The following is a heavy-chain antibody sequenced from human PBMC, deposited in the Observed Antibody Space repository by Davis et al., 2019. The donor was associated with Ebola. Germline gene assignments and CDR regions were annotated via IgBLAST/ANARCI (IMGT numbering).Heavy chain of an antibody. D-gene: IGHD4-17*01. CDR2: ISYDGSNK. J-gene: IGHJ2*01. CDR3: ARLGQNYGDYGMRYFDL. CDR1: GFTFSSYA. V-gene: IGHV3-30-3*01. Sequence: GGSLRLSCAASGFTFSSYAMHWVRQAPGKGLEWVAVISYDGSNKYYADSVKGRFTVSRDNSKKTMYLQMNSLRAEDTAVYYCARLGQNYGDYGMRYFDLWGRGTLVTVSS.